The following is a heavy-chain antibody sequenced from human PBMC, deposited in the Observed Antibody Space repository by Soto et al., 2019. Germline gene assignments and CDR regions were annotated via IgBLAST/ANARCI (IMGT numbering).Heavy chain of an antibody. CDR2: IYYSGST. D-gene: IGHD3-22*01. CDR1: GGSISSGGYY. Sequence: SETLSLTCTVSGGSISSGGYYWSWIRQHPGKGLEWIGYIYYSGSTYYNPSLKSRVTISVDTSKNQFSLKLSSVTAADTAVYYCARFYYYDSSGYYNWFDPWGQGTLVTVSS. V-gene: IGHV4-31*03. J-gene: IGHJ5*02. CDR3: ARFYYYDSSGYYNWFDP.